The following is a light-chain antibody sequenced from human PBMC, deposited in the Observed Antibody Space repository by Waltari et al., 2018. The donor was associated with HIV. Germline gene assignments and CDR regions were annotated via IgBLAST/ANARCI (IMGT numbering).Light chain of an antibody. CDR1: DTDFTLYTF. Sequence: AVTQPASVSGLPGQSTTISCTGDDTDFTLYTFVSWYQQHSGKPPRLILYDVDSRASGVSDRFPGSKSGNTASLTISGLQAEDEGHYYCASFTGDDNTVMFGGGTEVTVL. V-gene: IGLV2-14*03. CDR3: ASFTGDDNTVM. J-gene: IGLJ3*02. CDR2: DVD.